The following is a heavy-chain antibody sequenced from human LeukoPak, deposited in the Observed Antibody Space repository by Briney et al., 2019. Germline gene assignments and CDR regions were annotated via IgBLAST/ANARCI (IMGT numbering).Heavy chain of an antibody. V-gene: IGHV3-30*18. CDR1: GFTFSSYA. J-gene: IGHJ4*02. Sequence: GGSLRLSCAASGFTFSSYAMSWVRQAPDKGLEWVAVISYDGSNKYYADSVKGRFTISRDNSKNTLYLQMNSLRAEDTAVYYCAKDPSEGYYYDSSGYYDYWGQGTLVTVSS. CDR2: ISYDGSNK. CDR3: AKDPSEGYYYDSSGYYDY. D-gene: IGHD3-22*01.